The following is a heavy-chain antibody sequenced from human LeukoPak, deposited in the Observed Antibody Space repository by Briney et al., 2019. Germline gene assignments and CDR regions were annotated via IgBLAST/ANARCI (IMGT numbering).Heavy chain of an antibody. V-gene: IGHV3-23*01. D-gene: IGHD3-9*01. CDR2: LSGSGSSA. CDR3: AKGLTNLGDD. J-gene: IGHJ4*02. CDR1: GLTFSTYA. Sequence: GGSLRLSCAASGLTFSTYAMSWVRQAPGMGLEWVSGLSGSGSSAYYADSVKGRFTISRDNSKNTLYLQMNSLRPEDTAVYYCAKGLTNLGDDWGQGTLVTVSS.